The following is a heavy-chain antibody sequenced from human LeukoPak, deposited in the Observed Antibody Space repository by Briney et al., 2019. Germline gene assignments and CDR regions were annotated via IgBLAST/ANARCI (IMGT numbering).Heavy chain of an antibody. D-gene: IGHD6-19*01. CDR1: GFTFSSYG. CDR3: ARAPYSSGWYQTDRYYFDY. V-gene: IGHV3-30*03. CDR2: ISYDGSNK. Sequence: GGSLRLSCAASGFTFSSYGMHWVRQAPGKGLEWVAVISYDGSNKYYADSVKGRFTISRDNSKNTLYLQMNSLRAEDTAVYYCARAPYSSGWYQTDRYYFDYWGQGTLVTVSS. J-gene: IGHJ4*02.